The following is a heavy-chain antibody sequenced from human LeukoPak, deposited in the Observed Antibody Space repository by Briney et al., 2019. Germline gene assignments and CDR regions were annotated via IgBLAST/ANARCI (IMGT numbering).Heavy chain of an antibody. Sequence: SVKVSCKASGGTFSSYTISWVRQAPGQGLEWMGRIIPILGIANYAQKFQGRVTITADKSTSTAYMELSSLRSEDTAVYYCARAGIAAAGPLYYYYGMDVWGQGTMVTVSS. CDR1: GGTFSSYT. D-gene: IGHD6-13*01. J-gene: IGHJ6*02. CDR3: ARAGIAAAGPLYYYYGMDV. V-gene: IGHV1-69*02. CDR2: IIPILGIA.